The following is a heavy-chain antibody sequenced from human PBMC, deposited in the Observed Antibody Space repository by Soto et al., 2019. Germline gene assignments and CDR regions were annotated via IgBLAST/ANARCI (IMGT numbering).Heavy chain of an antibody. V-gene: IGHV3-66*01. CDR3: ARDRYQLPYY. CDR2: IYSGGST. Sequence: ETLSLTCTVSGGSISSNYWSWVRQAPGKGLEWVSVIYSGGSTYYADSVKGRFTISRDNSKNTLYLQMNSLRAEDTAVYYCARDRYQLPYYWGQGTLVTVSS. CDR1: GGSISSNY. J-gene: IGHJ4*02. D-gene: IGHD2-2*01.